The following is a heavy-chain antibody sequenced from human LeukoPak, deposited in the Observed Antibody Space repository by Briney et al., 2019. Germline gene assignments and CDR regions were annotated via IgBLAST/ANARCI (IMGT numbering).Heavy chain of an antibody. CDR2: IYISGST. CDR1: GGSISSYY. D-gene: IGHD2-15*01. CDR3: ASLLPRAYYYYYMDV. J-gene: IGHJ6*03. Sequence: PSETLSLTCTVSGGSISSYYWSWIRQPAGKGLEWIGRIYISGSTNYNPSLKSRVTMSVDTSKNQFSLKLSSVTAADTAVYYCASLLPRAYYYYYMDVWGKGTTVTVSS. V-gene: IGHV4-4*07.